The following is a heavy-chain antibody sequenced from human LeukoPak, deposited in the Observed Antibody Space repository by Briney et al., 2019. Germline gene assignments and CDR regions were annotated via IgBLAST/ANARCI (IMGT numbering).Heavy chain of an antibody. D-gene: IGHD6-19*01. CDR1: GFTFSDYY. CDR3: ARDTQWLVPGDWFDP. J-gene: IGHJ5*02. V-gene: IGHV3-11*04. CDR2: ISSSGSTI. Sequence: GGSLRLSCAASGFTFSDYYMSWIRQAPGKGLEWVSYISSSGSTIYYADSVKGRFTTSRDNAKNSLYLQMNSLRAEDTAVYYCARDTQWLVPGDWFDPWGQGTLVTVSS.